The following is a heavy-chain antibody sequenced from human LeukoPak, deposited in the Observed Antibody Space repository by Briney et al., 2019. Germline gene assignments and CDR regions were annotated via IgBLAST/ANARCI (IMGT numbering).Heavy chain of an antibody. V-gene: IGHV3-30*04. J-gene: IGHJ4*01. CDR2: ISYYYITE. D-gene: IGHD6-19*01. CDR3: ATDIATGWSIKYFFAY. CDR1: GFAFSSFA. Sequence: GGSLRLSCAASGFAFSSFAMHWVRQAPGKGLEGVSLISYYYITEDSSDSVKGRLTISRDNFKNTLFLQMNSLRDEDTAVYYCATDIATGWSIKYFFAYWGHRTLVTVSS.